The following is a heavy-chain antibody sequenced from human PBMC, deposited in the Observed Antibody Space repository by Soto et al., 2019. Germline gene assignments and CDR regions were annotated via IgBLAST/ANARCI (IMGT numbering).Heavy chain of an antibody. CDR1: GFSFSSYA. CDR3: AKDIRGLRGAYYFDN. D-gene: IGHD3-10*01. Sequence: PGGSLRLSCAASGFSFSSYAMTWVRQAPGKGLEWVSAIRCSGSITYYADSVKGRFTISRDNSKNTLDLQMNSLRAEDTAVYYCAKDIRGLRGAYYFDNWGQGILVTVSS. J-gene: IGHJ4*02. CDR2: IRCSGSIT. V-gene: IGHV3-23*01.